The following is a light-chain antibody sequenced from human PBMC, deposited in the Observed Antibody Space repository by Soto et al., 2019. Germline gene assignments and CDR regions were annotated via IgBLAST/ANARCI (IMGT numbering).Light chain of an antibody. Sequence: DIQMTQSPSTLSASVGDRVTITCRASQSISSWLAWYQQKPGKAPKVLIYKASSLESGVPSRFSGSGSGTEFTLTITSLQPDDFATYYCQRYDSYPRTFGQGTKVEIK. CDR3: QRYDSYPRT. J-gene: IGKJ1*01. V-gene: IGKV1-5*03. CDR1: QSISSW. CDR2: KAS.